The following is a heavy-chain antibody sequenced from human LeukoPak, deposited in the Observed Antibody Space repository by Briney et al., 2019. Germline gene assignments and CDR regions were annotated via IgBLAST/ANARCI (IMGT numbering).Heavy chain of an antibody. V-gene: IGHV3-48*04. CDR1: EFTFSSYS. CDR2: IISSGGTI. Sequence: GGSLRLSCAASEFTFSSYSMNWVRQAPGRGLEWVSYIISSGGTIYYADSVKGRSHIPRDNAQISLYLQMNSLRAEDTAVYYCASPYCHGGSCRLYFASWGQGTLVTVSS. J-gene: IGHJ4*02. CDR3: ASPYCHGGSCRLYFAS. D-gene: IGHD2-15*01.